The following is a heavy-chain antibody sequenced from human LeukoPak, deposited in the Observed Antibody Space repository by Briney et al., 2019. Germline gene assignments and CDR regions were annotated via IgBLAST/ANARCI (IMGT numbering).Heavy chain of an antibody. J-gene: IGHJ3*02. CDR3: ARALSANAFDI. CDR1: GYTFTGYY. V-gene: IGHV1-2*02. D-gene: IGHD6-13*01. CDR2: INPNSGGT. Sequence: ASVTVSCKASGYTFTGYYMHWVRQAPGQGLEWMGWINPNSGGTKFARKFQGRVTMTRDTSISTAHMELSRLRSDDTAVYYCARALSANAFDIWGQGTMVTVS.